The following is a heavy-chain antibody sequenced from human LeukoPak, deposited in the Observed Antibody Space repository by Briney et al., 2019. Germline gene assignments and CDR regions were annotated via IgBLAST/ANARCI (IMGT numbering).Heavy chain of an antibody. V-gene: IGHV3-30*02. CDR2: IRYDGSNK. Sequence: GGSLRLSCAASGFTFSSYGMHWVRQAPGKGLEWVAFIRYDGSNKYYADYVEGRFTISRDNSKNTLYLQMNSLRAEDTAVYYCAKDYRGPTYYYDSSGYHFGYWGQGTLVTVSS. CDR1: GFTFSSYG. J-gene: IGHJ4*02. CDR3: AKDYRGPTYYYDSSGYHFGY. D-gene: IGHD3-22*01.